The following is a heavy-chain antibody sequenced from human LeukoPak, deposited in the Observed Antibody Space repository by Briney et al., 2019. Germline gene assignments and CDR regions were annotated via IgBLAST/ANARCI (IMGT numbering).Heavy chain of an antibody. CDR1: GFTFDNSV. CDR3: TREASSIFDY. V-gene: IGHV3-33*01. CDR2: IWYDGSNI. Sequence: GGSLRLSCAASGFTFDNSVMHWVRQAPGKGLEWVAAIWYDGSNIYYADSVKGRFTISRDNSKNTLYLQMNSLRAEDTAVYYCTREASSIFDYWGQGTLVTVSS. D-gene: IGHD2-2*01. J-gene: IGHJ4*02.